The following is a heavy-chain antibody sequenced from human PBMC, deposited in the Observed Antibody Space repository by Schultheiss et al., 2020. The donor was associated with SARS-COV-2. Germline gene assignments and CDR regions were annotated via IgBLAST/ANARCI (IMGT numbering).Heavy chain of an antibody. J-gene: IGHJ3*02. CDR1: GYTFTSYG. D-gene: IGHD1-26*01. CDR2: ISAYNGNT. Sequence: ASVKVSCKASGYTFTSYGISWVRQAPGQGLEWMGWISAYNGNTNYAQKLQGRVTMTTDTSTSTAYMELRSLRSDDTAVYYCARYQELLADHDAFDIWGQGTMVTVSS. CDR3: ARYQELLADHDAFDI. V-gene: IGHV1-18*01.